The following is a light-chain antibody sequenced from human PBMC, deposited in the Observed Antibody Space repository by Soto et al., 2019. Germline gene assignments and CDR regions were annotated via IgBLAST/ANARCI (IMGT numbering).Light chain of an antibody. Sequence: DIQMTQSPSSLSASVGDRVTITCRASQSISSYLNWYQKKPGKAPKLLIYAASNLQSGVPSRFSGSGSGTDFTLTISSLQPEDFGTYYCQRSYSTLFTFGPGTKVDIK. CDR1: QSISSY. V-gene: IGKV1-39*01. CDR2: AAS. J-gene: IGKJ3*01. CDR3: QRSYSTLFT.